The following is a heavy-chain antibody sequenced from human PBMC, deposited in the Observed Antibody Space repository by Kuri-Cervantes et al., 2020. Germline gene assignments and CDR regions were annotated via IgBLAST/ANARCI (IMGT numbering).Heavy chain of an antibody. D-gene: IGHD4-17*01. Sequence: GGSLRLSCAASGFTFSSYEMNWVRQAPGKGLEWVSYISSSGSTIYYADSVKGRFTISRDNAKNSLYLQMNSLRAEDTAVYYCARDGDYLIQPRYYFDYWGQGTLVTVSS. CDR2: ISSSGSTI. CDR1: GFTFSSYE. V-gene: IGHV3-48*03. J-gene: IGHJ4*02. CDR3: ARDGDYLIQPRYYFDY.